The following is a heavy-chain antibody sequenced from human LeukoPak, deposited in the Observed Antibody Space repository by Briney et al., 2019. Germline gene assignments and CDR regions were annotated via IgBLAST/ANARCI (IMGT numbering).Heavy chain of an antibody. CDR3: ATAVASSSGWYADY. CDR1: GFTFSSSG. CDR2: IWYDGSNK. V-gene: IGHV3-33*01. Sequence: GGSLRLSCAASGFTFSSSGMHWVRQAPGKGLEWVAVIWYDGSNKYYADSVKGRFTVSRDNSKNTLYLQMNSLGAEDTAVYYCATAVASSSGWYADYWGQGTLVTVSS. D-gene: IGHD6-19*01. J-gene: IGHJ4*02.